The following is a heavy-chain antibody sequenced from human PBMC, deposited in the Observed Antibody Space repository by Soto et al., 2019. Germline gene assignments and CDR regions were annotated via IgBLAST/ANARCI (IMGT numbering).Heavy chain of an antibody. J-gene: IGHJ4*02. Sequence: PSETLSLTCTVSGGSIGGPYWGWIRQPPGKGIEWIGYVYYSGSSTSNPSLKSRVTMSADTSKNQLSLKVRSVTAADTAVYYCARVGERGQYFDWFYYFDSWGQGAMVTVSS. CDR2: VYYSGSS. CDR1: GGSIGGPY. V-gene: IGHV4-59*11. D-gene: IGHD3-9*01. CDR3: ARVGERGQYFDWFYYFDS.